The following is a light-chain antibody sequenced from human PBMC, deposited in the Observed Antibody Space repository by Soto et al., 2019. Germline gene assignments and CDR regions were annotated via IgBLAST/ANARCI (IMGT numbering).Light chain of an antibody. CDR1: QSLNHW. V-gene: IGKV1-5*01. J-gene: IGKJ1*01. Sequence: DIPLTQSPSTLSASVGDRVSITCRASQSLNHWMAWLQQKPGKAPKLLIYDASTLPTRVPSRFSGSGSGTHFTLTISSLQPDDFATYYCQRYSDFPQTFGQGTRVEIK. CDR3: QRYSDFPQT. CDR2: DAS.